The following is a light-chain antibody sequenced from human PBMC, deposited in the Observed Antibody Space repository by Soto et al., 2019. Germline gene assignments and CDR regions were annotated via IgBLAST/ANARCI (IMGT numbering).Light chain of an antibody. Sequence: EIVLTQSPGTLSLSPGERATLSCRASQSVSSSYLAWYQHKPGQAPRLLIYGASSRPSGIPDRFSGSGSGTDFTLTISRLEPEDFAVYYCQQFGSSSWTFGQGTKVEIK. V-gene: IGKV3-20*01. CDR2: GAS. J-gene: IGKJ1*01. CDR1: QSVSSSY. CDR3: QQFGSSSWT.